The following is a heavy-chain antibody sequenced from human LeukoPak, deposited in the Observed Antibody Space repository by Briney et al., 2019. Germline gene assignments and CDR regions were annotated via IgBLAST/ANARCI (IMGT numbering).Heavy chain of an antibody. Sequence: ASVKVSCKASGYTFTSYGISWVRQAPGQGLESMGWISAYNGNTNYAQKLQGRVTMTTDTSTSTAYMELRSLRSDDTAVYYRARTSYYGPLNWFDPWGQGTLVTVSS. CDR3: ARTSYYGPLNWFDP. D-gene: IGHD3-10*01. J-gene: IGHJ5*02. CDR2: ISAYNGNT. CDR1: GYTFTSYG. V-gene: IGHV1-18*01.